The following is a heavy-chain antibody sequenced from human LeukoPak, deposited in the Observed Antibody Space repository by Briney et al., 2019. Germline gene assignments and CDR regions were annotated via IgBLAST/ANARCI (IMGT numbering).Heavy chain of an antibody. J-gene: IGHJ4*02. CDR1: GFTFSGSA. CDR3: TRLSDMTTVIGELGY. Sequence: PGGSLRLSCAASGFTFSGSAMHWVRQASGKGLEWVGRIRSKANSYATAYAASVKGRFTISRDDSKNTAYLQMNSLKTEDTAVYYCTRLSDMTTVIGELGYWGQGTLVTVSS. CDR2: IRSKANSYAT. V-gene: IGHV3-73*01. D-gene: IGHD4-11*01.